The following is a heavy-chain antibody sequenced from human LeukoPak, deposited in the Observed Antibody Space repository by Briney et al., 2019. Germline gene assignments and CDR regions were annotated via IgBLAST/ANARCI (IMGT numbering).Heavy chain of an antibody. V-gene: IGHV3-30*04. CDR2: ISYDGSNK. Sequence: PGGSLRLSCAASGFTFSSYAMHWVRQAPGKGLEWVAVISYDGSNKYYADSVKGRFTVSRDNSKNTLYLQMNSLRAEDTAVYYCAKDPRYCSSTSCYDRIYYFDYWGQGTLVTVSS. CDR1: GFTFSSYA. CDR3: AKDPRYCSSTSCYDRIYYFDY. D-gene: IGHD2-2*01. J-gene: IGHJ4*02.